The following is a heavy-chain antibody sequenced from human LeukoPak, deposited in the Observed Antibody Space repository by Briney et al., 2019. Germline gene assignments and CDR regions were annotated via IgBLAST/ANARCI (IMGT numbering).Heavy chain of an antibody. CDR2: TYYRSKWYN. V-gene: IGHV6-1*01. Sequence: SQTLSLTFAISGDSVSSNSVAWDWIRQSPSRGLEWLGSTYYRSKWYNDYALSVKSRITINPDTSKNQFSLQLNSVTPEDTAVYYCARDRGSLRYYFDYWGQGTLVTVSS. J-gene: IGHJ4*02. CDR3: ARDRGSLRYYFDY. D-gene: IGHD1-26*01. CDR1: GDSVSSNSVA.